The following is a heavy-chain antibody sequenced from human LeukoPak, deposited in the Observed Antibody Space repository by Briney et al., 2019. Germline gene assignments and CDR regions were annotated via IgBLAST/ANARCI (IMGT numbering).Heavy chain of an antibody. Sequence: GGSLRLSCAASGFTFSSYSMNWVRQAPGKGLEWVSYINENSGLIYYADSVKGRFTISRDNAKNSLYLQMNSLRAEDTAVYYCAREMSSGSRYGFDPWGQGNLVTVSS. D-gene: IGHD6-19*01. J-gene: IGHJ5*02. CDR1: GFTFSSYS. CDR3: AREMSSGSRYGFDP. CDR2: INENSGLI. V-gene: IGHV3-48*01.